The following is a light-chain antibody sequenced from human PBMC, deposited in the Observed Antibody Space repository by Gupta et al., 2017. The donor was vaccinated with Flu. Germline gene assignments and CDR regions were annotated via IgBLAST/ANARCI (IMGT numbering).Light chain of an antibody. V-gene: IGKV4-1*01. J-gene: IGKJ2*01. CDR2: WAS. CDR1: QSVLYSSNNKNY. CDR3: HQYYSTPPYT. Sequence: DIVMTQSPDSLAVSLGERATINCKSSQSVLYSSNNKNYIAWYQQKPGQPPKLLVYWASTRESGVPDRLSGSGSGTDFTLTISSMQAEDVAFYYCHQYYSTPPYTFGQGTKLDIK.